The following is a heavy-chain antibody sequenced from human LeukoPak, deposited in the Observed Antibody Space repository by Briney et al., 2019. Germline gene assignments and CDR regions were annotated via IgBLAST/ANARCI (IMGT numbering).Heavy chain of an antibody. Sequence: GGSLRLSCAASGFTVSSNYMSWVRQAPGKGLEWVSVIYSGGSTYYADSVKGRFTISRDNSKNTLYLQMNSLRAEDTAVYYCAKGTGQQLVGVSGQHWGQGTLVTVSS. J-gene: IGHJ1*01. CDR1: GFTVSSNY. D-gene: IGHD6-13*01. CDR3: AKGTGQQLVGVSGQH. CDR2: IYSGGST. V-gene: IGHV3-53*01.